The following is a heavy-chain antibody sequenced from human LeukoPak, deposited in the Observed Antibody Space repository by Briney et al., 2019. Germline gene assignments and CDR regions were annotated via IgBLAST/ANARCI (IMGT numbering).Heavy chain of an antibody. CDR2: INPNSGGT. CDR3: ARIGISARGTNFHH. Sequence: ASVKVSCKASGYTFTGYYMHWVRQAPGQGLEWMGWINPNSGGTNYAQNFQGRVTITRDTSISTAYMELSRLRSDDTALYYCARIGISARGTNFHHWGQGTLVTVSS. J-gene: IGHJ1*01. V-gene: IGHV1-2*02. D-gene: IGHD6-13*01. CDR1: GYTFTGYY.